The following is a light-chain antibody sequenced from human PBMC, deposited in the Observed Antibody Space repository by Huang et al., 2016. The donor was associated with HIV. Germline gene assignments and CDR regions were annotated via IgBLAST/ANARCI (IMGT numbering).Light chain of an antibody. CDR1: QSVLSPSNNRNH. V-gene: IGKV4-1*01. Sequence: DIVMTQSPDSLIVSRGERATITCVSSQSVLSPSNNRNHLAWYQQKPRQPPKLLIYWASTRESGVPDRFRGSGSATDFTLTIDNLQAEDVALYFCQQYYSIPGFGQGAYVEV. CDR2: WAS. J-gene: IGKJ1*01. CDR3: QQYYSIPG.